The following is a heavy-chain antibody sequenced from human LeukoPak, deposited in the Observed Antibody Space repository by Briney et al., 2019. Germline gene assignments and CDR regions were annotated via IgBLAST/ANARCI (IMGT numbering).Heavy chain of an antibody. CDR2: MNPNSGNT. V-gene: IGHV1-8*01. J-gene: IGHJ4*02. Sequence: GASVKVSCKASGYTFTSYDINWARQATGQGLEWMGWMNPNSGNTGYAQKFQGRVTMTRNTSISTAYMELSSLRSEDTAVYYCARCLVDYYDSSGGDYWGQGTLVTVSS. D-gene: IGHD3-22*01. CDR1: GYTFTSYD. CDR3: ARCLVDYYDSSGGDY.